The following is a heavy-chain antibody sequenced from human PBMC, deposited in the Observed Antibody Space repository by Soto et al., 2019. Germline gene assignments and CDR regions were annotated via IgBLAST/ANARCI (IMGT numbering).Heavy chain of an antibody. D-gene: IGHD2-2*02. J-gene: IGHJ5*02. CDR3: ARSTTSCYSLCWFDP. V-gene: IGHV1-3*01. CDR2: INAGNGET. Sequence: ASVKVSCKASGYTFTTYTTQWVRQAPGQRLEWMGWINAGNGETKYSQNFQGRVTITRDTSASTAYMELNSLRSEDTAVYYCARSTTSCYSLCWFDPWGQGTLVTVS. CDR1: GYTFTTYT.